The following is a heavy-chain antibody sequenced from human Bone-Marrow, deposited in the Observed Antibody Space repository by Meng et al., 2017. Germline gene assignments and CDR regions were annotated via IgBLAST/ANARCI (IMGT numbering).Heavy chain of an antibody. CDR3: ARPGYYYDSSGQRNAFYI. D-gene: IGHD3-22*01. J-gene: IGHJ3*02. CDR1: GGTFSSYT. Sequence: SVKVSCKASGGTFSSYTISWVRQAPGQGLEWMGRIIPILGIANYAQKFQGRVTITADKSTSTAYMELSSLRSEDTAVYYCARPGYYYDSSGQRNAFYIWGQGTMVTVSS. CDR2: IIPILGIA. V-gene: IGHV1-69*02.